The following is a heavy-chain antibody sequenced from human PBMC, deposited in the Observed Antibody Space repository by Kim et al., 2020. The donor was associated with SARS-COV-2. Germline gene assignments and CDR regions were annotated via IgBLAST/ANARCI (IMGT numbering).Heavy chain of an antibody. CDR2: IYYSGST. D-gene: IGHD4-17*01. J-gene: IGHJ5*02. CDR1: GGSISSYY. V-gene: IGHV4-59*13. CDR3: ARGEMTAVNNWFDP. Sequence: SETLSLTCTVSGGSISSYYWSWIRQPPGKGLEWIGYIYYSGSTNYNPSLKSRVTISVDTSKNQFSLKLSSVTAADTAVYYCARGEMTAVNNWFDPWGQGTLVTVSS.